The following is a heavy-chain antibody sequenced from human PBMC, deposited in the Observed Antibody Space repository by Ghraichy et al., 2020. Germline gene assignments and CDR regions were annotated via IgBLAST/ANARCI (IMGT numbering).Heavy chain of an antibody. D-gene: IGHD3-10*01. CDR1: GGSFSGYY. Sequence: TLSLTCAVYGGSFSGYYWSWIRQPPGKGLEWIGEINHSGSTNYNPSLKSRVTISVDTSKNQFSLKLSSVTAADTAVYYCASGWFGELSFVYYYGMDVWGQGTTVTVSS. V-gene: IGHV4-34*01. CDR3: ASGWFGELSFVYYYGMDV. CDR2: INHSGST. J-gene: IGHJ6*02.